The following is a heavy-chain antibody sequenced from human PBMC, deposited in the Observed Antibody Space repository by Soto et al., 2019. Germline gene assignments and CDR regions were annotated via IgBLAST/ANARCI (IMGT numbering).Heavy chain of an antibody. J-gene: IGHJ4*02. D-gene: IGHD3-22*01. Sequence: QMQLVQSGPEVKKPGTSVKVSCKASGFTFTSSAVQWMRQARGQRLEWIGWIVVGSGNTNYAQKFQERVTITRDMSTSTAYMELSSLRSEDTAVYYCAAPGDSSGYRYFDYWGQGTLVTVSS. CDR3: AAPGDSSGYRYFDY. CDR2: IVVGSGNT. V-gene: IGHV1-58*01. CDR1: GFTFTSSA.